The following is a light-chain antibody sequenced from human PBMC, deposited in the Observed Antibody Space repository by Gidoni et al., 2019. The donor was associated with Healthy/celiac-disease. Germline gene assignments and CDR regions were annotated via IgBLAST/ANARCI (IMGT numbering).Light chain of an antibody. CDR2: GAS. J-gene: IGKJ1*01. V-gene: IGKV3-20*01. CDR1: QIVSSSY. CDR3: HQYGSSRT. Sequence: IVLTQSPGPLSLSPGERATLSCRASQIVSSSYLAWYQQKPGQAPRLLIYGASGRATGIPDRFSGSGSGTDFTLTISRLEPKDFAVYYCHQYGSSRTFGQGTKVEIK.